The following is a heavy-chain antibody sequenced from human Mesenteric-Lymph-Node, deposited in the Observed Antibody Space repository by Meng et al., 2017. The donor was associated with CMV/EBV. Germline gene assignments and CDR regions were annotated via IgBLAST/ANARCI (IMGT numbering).Heavy chain of an antibody. D-gene: IGHD2-2*01. CDR2: IKSKTDGGTT. CDR3: TTEGYCSSTSCYSWVYYYGMDV. CDR1: GFSFSSYW. Sequence: GGSLRLSCAASGFSFSSYWMSWVRQAPGKGLEWVGRIKSKTDGGTTDYAAPVKGRFTISRDDSKNTLYLQMNSLKTEDTAVYYCTTEGYCSSTSCYSWVYYYGMDVWGQGTTVTVSS. J-gene: IGHJ6*02. V-gene: IGHV3-15*01.